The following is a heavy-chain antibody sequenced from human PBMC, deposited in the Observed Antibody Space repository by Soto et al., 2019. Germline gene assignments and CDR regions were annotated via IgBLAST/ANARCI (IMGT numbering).Heavy chain of an antibody. CDR3: ATSDYDSSGYYGGFDY. CDR1: GGSINSGGYY. Sequence: QVQLQESGPGLVKPSQTLSLTCTISGGSINSGGYYWSWIRQHPGKGLEWIGYISYSGGTYYNPSLKSRVTISVDTSKNQLSLKLSSVTAADTAVYYCATSDYDSSGYYGGFDYWGQGTLVTVSS. J-gene: IGHJ4*02. D-gene: IGHD3-22*01. CDR2: ISYSGGT. V-gene: IGHV4-31*03.